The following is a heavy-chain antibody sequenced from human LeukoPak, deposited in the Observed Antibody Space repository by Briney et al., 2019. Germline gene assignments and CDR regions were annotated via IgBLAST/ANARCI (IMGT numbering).Heavy chain of an antibody. J-gene: IGHJ6*02. D-gene: IGHD4-17*01. CDR3: ARGDGDYRRGTYYYGMDV. Sequence: SETLSLTCAVSGGSVGSGAYYWSWIRQHPGKGLEWIGYIYYSGSTNYNPSLKSRVTISVDTSKNQFSLKLSSVTAADTAVYYCARGDGDYRRGTYYYGMDVWGQGTTVTVSS. CDR1: GGSVGSGAYY. CDR2: IYYSGST. V-gene: IGHV4-61*08.